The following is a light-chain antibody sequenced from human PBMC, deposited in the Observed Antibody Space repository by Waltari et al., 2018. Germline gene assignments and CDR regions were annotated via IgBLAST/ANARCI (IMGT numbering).Light chain of an antibody. V-gene: IGKV3-20*01. J-gene: IGKJ1*01. CDR1: RSASSSN. CDR2: GAS. CDR3: QHYGSSRWT. Sequence: ETVLTQTPGTLSLSPGERATLSCRASRSASSSNLAWYQQKPGQAPRLLIYGASNRATGIPDRFSGSGSGTEFTLTIDRLEPEDFAVYYCQHYGSSRWTFGQGTKVEIK.